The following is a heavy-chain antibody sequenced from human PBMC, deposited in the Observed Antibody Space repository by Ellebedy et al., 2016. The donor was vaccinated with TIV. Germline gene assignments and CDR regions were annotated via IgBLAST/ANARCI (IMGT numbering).Heavy chain of an antibody. CDR2: IYPGDSDT. CDR1: GYSFTSYW. D-gene: IGHD3-10*01. Sequence: KVSCXGSGYSFTSYWIGWVRQMPGKGLEWMGIIYPGDSDTRYSPSFQGQVTISADKSISTAYLQWSSLKASDTAMYYCARRGAPLLWFGELLGAFDIWGQGTMVTVSS. J-gene: IGHJ3*02. CDR3: ARRGAPLLWFGELLGAFDI. V-gene: IGHV5-51*01.